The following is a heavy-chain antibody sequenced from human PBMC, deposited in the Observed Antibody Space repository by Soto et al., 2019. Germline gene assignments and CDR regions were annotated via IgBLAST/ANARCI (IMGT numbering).Heavy chain of an antibody. CDR3: ARQVDRTYYYYYGMDV. Sequence: GESLKISCKGSGYSFTSYWIGWVRQMPGKGLEWMGIIYPGDSDTRYSPSFQGQVTISADKSISTAYLQWSSLKASDTAMYYCARQVDRTYYYYYGMDVRGQGTTVTVSS. CDR2: IYPGDSDT. CDR1: GYSFTSYW. V-gene: IGHV5-51*01. J-gene: IGHJ6*02.